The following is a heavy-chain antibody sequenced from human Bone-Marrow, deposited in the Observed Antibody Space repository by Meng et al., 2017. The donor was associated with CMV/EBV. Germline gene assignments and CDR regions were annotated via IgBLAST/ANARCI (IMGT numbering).Heavy chain of an antibody. CDR3: ARDQNKWNYGYYYGMDV. Sequence: SETLSLTCIVSGGSISSSSYYWGWIRQPPGKELEWIGSIYYSGSTYYNPSLNSRVTISVDTSKNRFSLKLSSVTAADTAVYYCARDQNKWNYGYYYGMDVWGQGTTVTVYS. CDR2: IYYSGST. V-gene: IGHV4-39*07. D-gene: IGHD1-26*01. J-gene: IGHJ6*02. CDR1: GGSISSSSYY.